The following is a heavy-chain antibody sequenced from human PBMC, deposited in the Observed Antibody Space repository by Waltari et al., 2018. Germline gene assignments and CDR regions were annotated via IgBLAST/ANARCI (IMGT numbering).Heavy chain of an antibody. CDR2: IYTSGST. CDR1: GGTISSYY. V-gene: IGHV4-4*07. Sequence: QVQLQESGPGLVKPSETLSLTCTVSGGTISSYYRSWIRQPAGKGPEWIGRIYTSGSTNYNPSLKSRVTMSVDTSKNQFSLKLSSVTAADTAVYYCARDQSLRITIFGVVIIGDAFDIWGQGTMVTVSS. J-gene: IGHJ3*02. CDR3: ARDQSLRITIFGVVIIGDAFDI. D-gene: IGHD3-3*01.